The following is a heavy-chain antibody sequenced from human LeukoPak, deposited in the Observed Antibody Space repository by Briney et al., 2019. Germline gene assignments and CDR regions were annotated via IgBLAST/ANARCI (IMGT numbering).Heavy chain of an antibody. CDR2: ISAYNGNT. CDR3: AAGPGGYDSSGYPDY. D-gene: IGHD3-22*01. J-gene: IGHJ4*02. CDR1: GYTFTNYG. Sequence: ASVKVSCKASGYTFTNYGISWVRQAPGQGLEWMGWISAYNGNTNYAQKLQGRVTMTTDTSTSTAYMELRSLRSDDTAVYYCAAGPGGYDSSGYPDYWGQGTLVTVSS. V-gene: IGHV1-18*01.